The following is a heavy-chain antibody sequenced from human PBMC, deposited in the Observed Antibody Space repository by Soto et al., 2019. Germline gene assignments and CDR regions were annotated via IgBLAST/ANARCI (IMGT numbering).Heavy chain of an antibody. CDR3: TTGLAAAGTNY. D-gene: IGHD6-13*01. CDR2: IKSKTDGGTT. Sequence: GGSLRLSXAASGFTFNAAWMSWVRQAPGKGLEWVGRIKSKTDGGTTDFAAPVKGRFTISRDDSKNTVYLQMNSLKIEDTAVYYCTTGLAAAGTNYWGQGTLVTVSS. J-gene: IGHJ4*02. V-gene: IGHV3-15*01. CDR1: GFTFNAAW.